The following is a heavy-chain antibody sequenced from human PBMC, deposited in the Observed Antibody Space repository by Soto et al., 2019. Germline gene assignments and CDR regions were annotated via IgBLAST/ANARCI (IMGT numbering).Heavy chain of an antibody. Sequence: GGSLRLSCAASGFTFSSYGMHWVRQAPGKGLEWVAVISYDGSNKYYADSVKGRFTISRDNSKNTLYLQMNSLRAEDTAVYYCAKVFSSGERSTHNYYYGMDDWGQGTTVTVTS. D-gene: IGHD6-19*01. CDR1: GFTFSSYG. J-gene: IGHJ6*02. CDR2: ISYDGSNK. V-gene: IGHV3-30*18. CDR3: AKVFSSGERSTHNYYYGMDD.